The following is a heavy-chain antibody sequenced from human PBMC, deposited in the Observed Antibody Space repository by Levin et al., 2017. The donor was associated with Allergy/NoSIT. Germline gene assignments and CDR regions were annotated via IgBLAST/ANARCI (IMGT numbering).Heavy chain of an antibody. V-gene: IGHV5-10-1*01. CDR3: ARHRYYDILTGYYLRPNWFDP. D-gene: IGHD3-9*01. J-gene: IGHJ5*02. CDR1: GYSFTSYW. Sequence: GESLKISCKGSGYSFTSYWISWVRQMPGKGLEWMGRIDPSDSYTNYSPSFQGHVTISADKSISTAYLQWSSLKASDTAMYYCARHRYYDILTGYYLRPNWFDPWGQGTLVTVSS. CDR2: IDPSDSYT.